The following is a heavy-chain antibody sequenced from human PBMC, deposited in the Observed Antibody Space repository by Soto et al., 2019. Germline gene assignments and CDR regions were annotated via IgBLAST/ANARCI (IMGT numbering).Heavy chain of an antibody. CDR1: GFTFKNAW. CDR2: IKSRIDGGTI. D-gene: IGHD3-10*01. CDR3: STDLWPIEEGYFQR. J-gene: IGHJ1*01. V-gene: IGHV3-15*01. Sequence: EVQLVESGGGLVTPGGSLTLSCAASGFTFKNAWMNWVREAPGKGLEWVGRIKSRIDGGTIDLAAPVKGRFTVSRDDSNNRLYVQRTSLNTEYAAVYYWSTDLWPIEEGYFQRCGQGTLVTVPS.